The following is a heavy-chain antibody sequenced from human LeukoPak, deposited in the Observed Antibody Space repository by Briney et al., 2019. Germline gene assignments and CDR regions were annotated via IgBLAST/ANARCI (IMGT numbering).Heavy chain of an antibody. Sequence: GGSLTLSCAASGFTFDDYGMHWVRQPPGKGLAWVCNINLNRGSTSYADSLKGRLTISRDNAKSSLYLQMNRLRAEDNDMYLCSRRMPGDAFD. V-gene: IGHV3-20*04. D-gene: IGHD2-2*01. CDR1: GFTFDDYG. CDR3: SRRMPGDAFD. CDR2: INLNRGST. J-gene: IGHJ3*01.